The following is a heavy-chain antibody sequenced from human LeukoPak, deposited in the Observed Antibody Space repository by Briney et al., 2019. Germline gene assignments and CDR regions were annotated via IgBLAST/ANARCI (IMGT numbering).Heavy chain of an antibody. D-gene: IGHD5-18*01. CDR1: GGTFSSYA. Sequence: GAPVKVSCKASGGTFSSYAISWVRQAPGQGLEWMGRIIPILGIANYAQKFQGRVTITADKSTSTAYMELSSLRSEDTAVYYCALYSYGYDAFDIWGQGTMVTVSS. CDR2: IIPILGIA. J-gene: IGHJ3*02. CDR3: ALYSYGYDAFDI. V-gene: IGHV1-69*04.